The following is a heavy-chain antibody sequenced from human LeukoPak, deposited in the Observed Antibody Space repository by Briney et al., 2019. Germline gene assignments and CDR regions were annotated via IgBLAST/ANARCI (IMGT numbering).Heavy chain of an antibody. J-gene: IGHJ4*02. CDR1: GGSFSGYY. CDR3: AKEGITMITY. Sequence: SETLSLTCAVYGGSFSGYYWSWIRQPPGKGLEWIGEINHSGSTNYNPSLKSRVTISVDTSKNQFSLKLSSVTAADTAVYYCAKEGITMITYWGQGTLVTVSS. V-gene: IGHV4-34*01. D-gene: IGHD3-22*01. CDR2: INHSGST.